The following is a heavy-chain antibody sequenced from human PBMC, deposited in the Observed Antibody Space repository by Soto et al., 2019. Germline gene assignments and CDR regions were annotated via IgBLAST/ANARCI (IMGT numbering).Heavy chain of an antibody. Sequence: GESLKISCKGSGYSFTSYWIGWVRQAPGKGLEWVAVIWYDGSHESYADSVKGRFTISRDNSKNTLYLQMNSLRAEDTAVYYCARDRYSYDSRAYQGVDWYFDLWGRGTLVTVSS. CDR1: GYSFTSYW. J-gene: IGHJ2*01. CDR2: IWYDGSHE. D-gene: IGHD3-22*01. CDR3: ARDRYSYDSRAYQGVDWYFDL. V-gene: IGHV3-33*01.